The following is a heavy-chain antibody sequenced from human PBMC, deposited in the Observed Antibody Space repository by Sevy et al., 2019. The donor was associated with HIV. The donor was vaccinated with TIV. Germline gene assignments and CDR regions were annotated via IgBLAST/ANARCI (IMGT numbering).Heavy chain of an antibody. CDR2: ISYDGSNK. D-gene: IGHD3-10*01. CDR1: GFTFSSYA. Sequence: GGSLRLSCAASGFTFSSYAMHWVRQAPGKGLEWVAVISYDGSNKYYADSVKGRFTISRDNSKNTLYLQMNSLRAEDTAVYYCAKDHPPMLVWYGSGSYVSPYYGMDVWGQGTTVTVSS. CDR3: AKDHPPMLVWYGSGSYVSPYYGMDV. J-gene: IGHJ6*02. V-gene: IGHV3-30*04.